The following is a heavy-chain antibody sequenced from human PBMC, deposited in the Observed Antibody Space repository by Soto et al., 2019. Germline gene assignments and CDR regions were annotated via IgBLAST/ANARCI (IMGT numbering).Heavy chain of an antibody. J-gene: IGHJ5*02. CDR1: GFTFSSYG. V-gene: IGHV3-33*01. Sequence: QVQLVESGGGVVQPGRSLRLSCAASGFTFSSYGMHWVRQAPGKGLEWVAVIWYDGSNKYYADSVKGRFTISRDNSKNTLYLQMNSLRAEDTAVYYCARDPIGTAHYDFWSGSWFDPWGQGTLVTVSS. CDR2: IWYDGSNK. D-gene: IGHD3-3*01. CDR3: ARDPIGTAHYDFWSGSWFDP.